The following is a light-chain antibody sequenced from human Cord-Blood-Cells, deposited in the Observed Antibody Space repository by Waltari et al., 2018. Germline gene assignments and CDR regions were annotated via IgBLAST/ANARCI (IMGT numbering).Light chain of an antibody. CDR3: QQSYSTPRT. J-gene: IGKJ2*01. V-gene: IGKV1-39*01. CDR2: AAS. Sequence: DIQMTQSPPSLSVSVGDRVTITCRASQSICSYLNWYQQKPGKAPKLLIYAASSLQSGVPSRFSGSGSGTDFTLTISSLQPEDFATYYCQQSYSTPRTFGQGTKLEIK. CDR1: QSICSY.